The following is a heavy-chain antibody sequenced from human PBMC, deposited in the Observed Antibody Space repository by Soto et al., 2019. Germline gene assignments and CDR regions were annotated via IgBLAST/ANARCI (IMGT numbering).Heavy chain of an antibody. D-gene: IGHD3-10*02. CDR2: ISYDGSNT. CDR1: GFTFSRFS. J-gene: IGHJ6*02. V-gene: IGHV3-30-3*01. Sequence: QVQLVESGGGVVQPGRSLTLSCAASGFTFSRFSMHWVRQAPGKGLAWVAVISYDGSNTHYAESVKGRFNISRDDSKNTVFLPMNILRGEDSAVYYCARDHGMFLSYYYYGMDVWGQGTTVSVSS. CDR3: ARDHGMFLSYYYYGMDV.